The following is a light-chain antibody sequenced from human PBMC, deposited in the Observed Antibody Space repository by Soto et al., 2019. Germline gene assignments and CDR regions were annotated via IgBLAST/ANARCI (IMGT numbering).Light chain of an antibody. CDR3: QQYNSYSRT. CDR1: QSISSG. J-gene: IGKJ1*01. V-gene: IGKV1-5*03. Sequence: VQITKSPSTVSATVGDRVTITRRASQSISSGLAWYQQKPGKAPKLLIYKASSLESGVPSRFSGSGSGTEFTLTISSLQPDDFAPYYCQQYNSYSRTSGQRT. CDR2: KAS.